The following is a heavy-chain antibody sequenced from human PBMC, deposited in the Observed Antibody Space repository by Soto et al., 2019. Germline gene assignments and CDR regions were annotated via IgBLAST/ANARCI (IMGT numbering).Heavy chain of an antibody. CDR2: INTDGSIT. J-gene: IGHJ4*02. D-gene: IGHD2-8*01. Sequence: EVQLVESGGGLVQPGGSLRLSCAASGLIFSNYKMHWVRQAPGKGLVWVSRINTDGSITDYADSVKGRFTVSRDNAKNTMYLQMNSLTADDTAVYYCARDTNGIHYWGQGTLVTVSS. CDR3: ARDTNGIHY. CDR1: GLIFSNYK. V-gene: IGHV3-74*01.